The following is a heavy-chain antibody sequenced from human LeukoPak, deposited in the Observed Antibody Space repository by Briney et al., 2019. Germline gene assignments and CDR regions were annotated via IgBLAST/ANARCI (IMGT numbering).Heavy chain of an antibody. CDR1: GGSFSGYY. CDR2: INPSGST. Sequence: SETLSLTCAVYGGSFSGYYWSWIRQPPGKGLEWIGEINPSGSTNYNPSLKSRVTISVDTSKNQFSLTLSSVTAADTAVYFCARLGYGDYAFWGQGTLVTVSS. CDR3: ARLGYGDYAF. J-gene: IGHJ4*02. D-gene: IGHD4-17*01. V-gene: IGHV4-34*01.